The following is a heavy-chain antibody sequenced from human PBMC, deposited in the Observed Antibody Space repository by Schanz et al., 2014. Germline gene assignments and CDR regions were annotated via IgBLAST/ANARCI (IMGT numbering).Heavy chain of an antibody. V-gene: IGHV4-39*01. CDR1: GGSISSSSYY. CDR2: IYYSGST. CDR3: ARHSGYYYYYGMDV. J-gene: IGHJ6*02. Sequence: QLQLQESGPGLVKPSETLSLTCTVSGGSISSSSYYWGWIRQPPGKGLEWIGSIYYSGSTYYNPPLKGRVTISVDPPKNQSSLKLSSVTAADTAVYYCARHSGYYYYYGMDVWGQGTTVTVSS.